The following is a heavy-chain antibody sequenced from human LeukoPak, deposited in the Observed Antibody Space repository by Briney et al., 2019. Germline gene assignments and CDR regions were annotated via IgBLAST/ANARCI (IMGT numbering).Heavy chain of an antibody. CDR2: INPSGGST. D-gene: IGHD1-26*01. Sequence: ASVKVSCKASGYTFTSYYMHWARQAPGQGREWMGIINPSGGSTSYAQKFQGRVTMTRDTSTSTVYMELSSLRSEDTAVYYCASERGEVGATWAFDIWGQGTMVTVSS. J-gene: IGHJ3*02. CDR1: GYTFTSYY. V-gene: IGHV1-46*01. CDR3: ASERGEVGATWAFDI.